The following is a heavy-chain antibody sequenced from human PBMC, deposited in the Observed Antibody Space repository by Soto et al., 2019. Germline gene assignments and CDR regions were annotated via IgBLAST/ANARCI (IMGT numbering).Heavy chain of an antibody. CDR3: ARHDAVPAAIGGYYYYYYMDV. Sequence: SETLSLTCTVSGGSISSYYWSWIRQPPGKGLEWIGYIYYSGITNYNPSLKSRVTISVDTSKNQFSLKLSSVTAADTAVYYCARHDAVPAAIGGYYYYYYMDVWGKGTTVTVSS. CDR1: GGSISSYY. J-gene: IGHJ6*03. CDR2: IYYSGIT. D-gene: IGHD2-2*01. V-gene: IGHV4-59*08.